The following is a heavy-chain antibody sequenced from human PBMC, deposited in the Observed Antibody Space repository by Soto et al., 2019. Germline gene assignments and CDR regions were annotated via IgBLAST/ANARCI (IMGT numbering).Heavy chain of an antibody. CDR1: GFTFSSYS. V-gene: IGHV3-48*02. CDR3: AREVRDTAVADFDY. D-gene: IGHD5-18*01. CDR2: ISSSISTM. Sequence: EVPLVESGGGLVQPGGSLRLSCAASGFTFSSYSMNWVRQAPGKGLEWLSYISSSISTMHYADSVKGRFTISRDNAKNSLYLQINSLRYEDSAVYYFAREVRDTAVADFDYWGQGTLVTVSS. J-gene: IGHJ4*02.